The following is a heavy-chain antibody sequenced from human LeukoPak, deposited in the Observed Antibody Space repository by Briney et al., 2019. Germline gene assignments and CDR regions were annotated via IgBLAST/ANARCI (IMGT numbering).Heavy chain of an antibody. CDR3: AAEGAAGGDYFDY. D-gene: IGHD3-16*01. CDR2: INHSGST. CDR1: GGSFSGYY. V-gene: IGHV4-34*01. J-gene: IGHJ4*02. Sequence: SETLSLTCAVYGGSFSGYYWSWIRQPPGKGLEWIGEINHSGSTNYNPSLKGRVTISVDTSKNQFSLKLSSVTAADTAVYYCAAEGAAGGDYFDYWGQGTLVTVSP.